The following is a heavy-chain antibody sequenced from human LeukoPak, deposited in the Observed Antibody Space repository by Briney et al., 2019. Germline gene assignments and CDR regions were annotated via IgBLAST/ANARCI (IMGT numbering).Heavy chain of an antibody. Sequence: SETLSLTCTVSGGSISSYYWSWIRQPPGKGLEWLGYIYDSGSTYYNPSLKSRVTISVDTSKNQFSLRLSSVTAADTAVYYCARDIEKRRGAVGFDPWGQGTLVTVSS. CDR1: GGSISSYY. V-gene: IGHV4-59*01. CDR2: IYDSGST. J-gene: IGHJ5*02. D-gene: IGHD6-13*01. CDR3: ARDIEKRRGAVGFDP.